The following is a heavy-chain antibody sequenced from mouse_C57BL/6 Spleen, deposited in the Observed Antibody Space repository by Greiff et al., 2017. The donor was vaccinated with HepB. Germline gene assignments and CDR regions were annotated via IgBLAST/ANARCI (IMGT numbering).Heavy chain of an antibody. Sequence: QVQLQQSGPELVKPGASVKISCKASGYAFSSSWMNWVKQRPGKGLEWIGRIYPGDGDTNYNGKFKGKATLTADKSSSTAYMQLSSLTSEDSAVYFCARAFYGNPFAYWGQGTLVTVAA. CDR2: IYPGDGDT. CDR1: GYAFSSSW. J-gene: IGHJ3*01. CDR3: ARAFYGNPFAY. V-gene: IGHV1-82*01. D-gene: IGHD2-1*01.